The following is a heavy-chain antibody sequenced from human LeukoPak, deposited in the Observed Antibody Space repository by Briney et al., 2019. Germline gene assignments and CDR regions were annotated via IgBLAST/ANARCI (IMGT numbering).Heavy chain of an antibody. CDR3: AILRAYCGGVCYSSFDY. D-gene: IGHD2-21*02. CDR2: IYTSGST. CDR1: GGSISSGSYY. J-gene: IGHJ4*02. Sequence: PSETLSLTCTVSGGSISSGSYYWSWIRQPAGKGLEWIGRIYTSGSTNYNPSLKSRVTISVDTSKNQFSLKLSSVTAADTAVYYCAILRAYCGGVCYSSFDYWGQGTLVTVSS. V-gene: IGHV4-61*02.